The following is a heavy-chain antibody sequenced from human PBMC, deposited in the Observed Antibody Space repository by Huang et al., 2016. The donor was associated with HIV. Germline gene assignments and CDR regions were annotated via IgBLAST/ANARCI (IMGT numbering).Heavy chain of an antibody. CDR2: IKSKTDGGTT. V-gene: IGHV3-15*01. Sequence: EVQLVESGGGLVKPGGSLRLSCAASGFTFSNAWMSWVRQAPGEWLEWVGRIKSKTDGGTTGYAAPVKCRFTISRDDSKKTLYLKMNSLKSEDTAVYYCSSGSTSSPDYYYYYGMEVWGQGTTVTVSS. CDR1: GFTFSNAW. D-gene: IGHD2-2*01. J-gene: IGHJ6*02. CDR3: SSGSTSSPDYYYYYGMEV.